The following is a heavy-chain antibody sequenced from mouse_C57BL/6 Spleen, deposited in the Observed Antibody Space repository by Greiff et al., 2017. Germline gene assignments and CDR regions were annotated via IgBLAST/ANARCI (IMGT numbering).Heavy chain of an antibody. CDR2: ISSGSSTI. D-gene: IGHD1-1*01. CDR3: ARNHYGSSYEGFDY. CDR1: GFTFSDYG. Sequence: EVKLVESGGGLVKPGGSLKLSCAASGFTFSDYGMHWVRQAPEKGLEWVAYISSGSSTIYYADTVKGRFTISRDNAKNTLFLQMTSLRSEDTAMYYCARNHYGSSYEGFDYWGQGTTLTVSS. J-gene: IGHJ2*01. V-gene: IGHV5-17*01.